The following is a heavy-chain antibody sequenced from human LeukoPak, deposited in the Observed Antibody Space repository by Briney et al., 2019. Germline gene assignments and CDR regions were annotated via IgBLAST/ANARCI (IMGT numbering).Heavy chain of an antibody. V-gene: IGHV1-69*01. CDR1: GGTFSSYA. D-gene: IGHD3-3*01. CDR2: IIPIFGTA. CDR3: ARINDFWSGPTLDV. Sequence: SVKVSCKASGGTFSSYAISWVRQAPGQGLEWMGGIIPIFGTANYAQKFQGRVTITADESTSTAYMELSSLRSEDTAVYYCARINDFWSGPTLDVWGQGTTVTVSS. J-gene: IGHJ6*02.